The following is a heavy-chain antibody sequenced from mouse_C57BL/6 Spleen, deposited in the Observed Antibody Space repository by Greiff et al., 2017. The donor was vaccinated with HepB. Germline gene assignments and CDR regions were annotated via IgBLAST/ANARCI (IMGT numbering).Heavy chain of an antibody. D-gene: IGHD1-1*01. J-gene: IGHJ2*01. V-gene: IGHV1-64*01. Sequence: QVHVKQPGAELVKPGASVKLSCKASGYTFTSYWMHWVKQRPGQGLEWIGMIHPNSGSTNYNEKFKSKATLTVDKSSSTAYMQLSSLTSEDSAVYYCARIYYYGSYYFDYWGQGTTLTVSS. CDR1: GYTFTSYW. CDR3: ARIYYYGSYYFDY. CDR2: IHPNSGST.